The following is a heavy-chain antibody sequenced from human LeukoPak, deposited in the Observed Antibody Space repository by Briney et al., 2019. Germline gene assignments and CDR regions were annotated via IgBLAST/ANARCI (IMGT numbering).Heavy chain of an antibody. CDR3: ARHILTGRSWDYFDY. D-gene: IGHD3-9*01. V-gene: IGHV4-39*01. CDR2: IFYSGST. Sequence: SETLSLTCTVTGGSISSSSYYWGWIRQPPGKGLEWIGSIFYSGSTYYNPSLKSRVTISVDTSKNQFSLKLSSVAAADTAMYSCARHILTGRSWDYFDYWGQGTLVTVSS. CDR1: GGSISSSSYY. J-gene: IGHJ4*02.